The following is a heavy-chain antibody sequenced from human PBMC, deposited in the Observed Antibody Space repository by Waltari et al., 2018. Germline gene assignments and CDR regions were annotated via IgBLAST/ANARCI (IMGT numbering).Heavy chain of an antibody. CDR2: IYYSGST. D-gene: IGHD1-26*01. J-gene: IGHJ4*02. V-gene: IGHV4-59*11. CDR3: ARDRSSGSYWDFDY. Sequence: QVQLQESGPGLVKPSETLSLTCTVSGGSISSHYWSWIRQPPGKGLEWIGYIYYSGSTNYNPSLNSRGTISVDTSKNQFSLKLSSVTAADTAVYYCARDRSSGSYWDFDYWGQGTLVTVSS. CDR1: GGSISSHY.